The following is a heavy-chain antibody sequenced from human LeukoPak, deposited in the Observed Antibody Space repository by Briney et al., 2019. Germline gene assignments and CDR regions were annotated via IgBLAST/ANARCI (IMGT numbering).Heavy chain of an antibody. Sequence: GGSLRLSCAASGFTFSSYGMHWVRQAPGKGLEWVAFIRYDASNAYYEDSVKGRFAISGDNSKNTLFLQMISLRAEDTAVYYCAKDHYGSGPVDYWGQGTLVTVSS. V-gene: IGHV3-30*02. CDR3: AKDHYGSGPVDY. J-gene: IGHJ4*02. D-gene: IGHD3-10*01. CDR1: GFTFSSYG. CDR2: IRYDASNA.